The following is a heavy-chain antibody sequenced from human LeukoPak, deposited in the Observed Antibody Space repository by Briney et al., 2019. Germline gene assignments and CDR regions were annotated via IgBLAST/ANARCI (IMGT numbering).Heavy chain of an antibody. CDR3: ARLPTVTFFDY. D-gene: IGHD4-17*01. V-gene: IGHV4-39*01. Sequence: SETLSLTCTVSGGSMSSSSYYWGWIRQPPGKGLEWIGSIYYSGSTYHNPSLKSRVTISVDTSKNQFSLKLSSVTAADTAVYYCARLPTVTFFDYWGQGTLVTVSS. CDR2: IYYSGST. CDR1: GGSMSSSSYY. J-gene: IGHJ4*02.